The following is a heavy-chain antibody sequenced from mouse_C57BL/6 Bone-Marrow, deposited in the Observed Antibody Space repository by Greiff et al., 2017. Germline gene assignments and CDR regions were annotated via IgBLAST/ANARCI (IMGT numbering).Heavy chain of an antibody. CDR1: GYTFTSYW. J-gene: IGHJ4*01. CDR2: IHPNSGST. Sequence: VQLQQPGAELVKPGASVKLSCKASGYTFTSYWMHWVKQRPGQGLEWIGMIHPNSGSTNYNEKFKSKATLTVDKSSSTAYMQLSSLTSEDSAVXYCYYGSSYSAMDYWGQGTSVTVSS. V-gene: IGHV1-64*01. CDR3: YYGSSYSAMDY. D-gene: IGHD1-1*01.